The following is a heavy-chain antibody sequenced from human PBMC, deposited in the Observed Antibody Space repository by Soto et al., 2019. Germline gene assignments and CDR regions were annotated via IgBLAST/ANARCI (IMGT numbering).Heavy chain of an antibody. Sequence: EVQLVESGGGLVQPGGSLRLSCAASGFTFGSYPMHWVRQAPGKGLEYVSAISTNGHSTFYANSVKGRFTISRDNSKTTLYLPMGTLPAEDMGVYYCAREGMSRPRWVFDYWGQGTLVTASS. V-gene: IGHV3-64*01. J-gene: IGHJ4*02. CDR2: ISTNGHST. CDR3: AREGMSRPRWVFDY. D-gene: IGHD6-13*01. CDR1: GFTFGSYP.